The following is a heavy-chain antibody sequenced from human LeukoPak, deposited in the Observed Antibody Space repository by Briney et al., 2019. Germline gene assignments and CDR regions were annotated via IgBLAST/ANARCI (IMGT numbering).Heavy chain of an antibody. J-gene: IGHJ4*02. CDR1: GYTFTDDY. V-gene: IGHV1-2*02. D-gene: IGHD3-9*01. Sequence: ASVNVSCKASGYTFTDDYVHWVRQAPGQGLEWMGWINPNSGVTNYAQKFQGRVTMTRDMSISTAYMELSRLRSDDTAVYYCARSPDILTGENFDYWGQGTLVTVSS. CDR2: INPNSGVT. CDR3: ARSPDILTGENFDY.